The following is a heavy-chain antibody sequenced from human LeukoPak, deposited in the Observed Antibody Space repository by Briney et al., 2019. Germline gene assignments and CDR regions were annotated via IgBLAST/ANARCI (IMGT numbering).Heavy chain of an antibody. D-gene: IGHD3-10*01. V-gene: IGHV5-51*01. CDR2: IYPGDSDT. J-gene: IGHJ3*02. Sequence: AGESLKISCKGSGYSFTSYWIGWVRQMPGKGLEWMGIIYPGDSDTRYSPSFQGQVTISADKSISTAYLQWSSLKASDTAMYYCARLSVRILGAFDIWGQGTMVTVSS. CDR1: GYSFTSYW. CDR3: ARLSVRILGAFDI.